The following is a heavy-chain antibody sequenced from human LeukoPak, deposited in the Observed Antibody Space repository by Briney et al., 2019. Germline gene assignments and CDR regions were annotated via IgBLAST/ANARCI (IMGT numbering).Heavy chain of an antibody. CDR3: ARDKPSEQQLPPDAFDI. V-gene: IGHV3-11*01. Sequence: GGSLRLSCAASGFTFSDYYMSWIRQAPGKGLEWVSYISSSGSTIYYADSVKGRFTISRVNAKNSLYLQMNSLRAEDTAVYYCARDKPSEQQLPPDAFDIWGQGTMVTVSS. CDR1: GFTFSDYY. D-gene: IGHD6-13*01. CDR2: ISSSGSTI. J-gene: IGHJ3*02.